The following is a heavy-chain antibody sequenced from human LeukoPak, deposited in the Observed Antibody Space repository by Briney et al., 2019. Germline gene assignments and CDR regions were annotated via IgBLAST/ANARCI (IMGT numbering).Heavy chain of an antibody. CDR3: ARDRGGSYWSDY. V-gene: IGHV3-7*01. D-gene: IGHD1-26*01. Sequence: GGSLRLSCAASAFTFRSYWMSWVRQAPGKGLEWVANIKQDGSEKYYVDSVKGRFTISRDNAKNSLYLQMNSLRTEDTAVYYCARDRGGSYWSDYWGQGTLVTVSS. CDR2: IKQDGSEK. J-gene: IGHJ4*02. CDR1: AFTFRSYW.